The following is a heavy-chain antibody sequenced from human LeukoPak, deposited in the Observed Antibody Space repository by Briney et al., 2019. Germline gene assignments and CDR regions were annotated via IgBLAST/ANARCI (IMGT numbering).Heavy chain of an antibody. D-gene: IGHD1/OR15-1a*01. CDR1: GGSFSGYY. Sequence: SETLSLTCTIYGGSFSGYYWTWIRQPPGKGLECIGEINHSGSTNYNPSLKSRVTISVDTSKNQFSLKLSSVTAAETAVYFCARGVNNWNIDVFDIWGQGTMVTVSS. CDR3: ARGVNNWNIDVFDI. J-gene: IGHJ3*02. CDR2: INHSGST. V-gene: IGHV4-34*01.